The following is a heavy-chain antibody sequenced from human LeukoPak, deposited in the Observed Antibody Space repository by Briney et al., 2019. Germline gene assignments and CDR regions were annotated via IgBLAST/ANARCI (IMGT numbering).Heavy chain of an antibody. V-gene: IGHV1-2*02. J-gene: IGHJ5*02. Sequence: ASVKVSCKASGYTFTGYYMHWVRQAPGQGLEWMGWINPNSGGTNYAQKSQGRVTMTRDTSVSTAYMELNRLRSDDTGVYYCARDTTMITYWFDPWGQGTLVTVSS. CDR1: GYTFTGYY. CDR2: INPNSGGT. CDR3: ARDTTMITYWFDP. D-gene: IGHD5-18*01.